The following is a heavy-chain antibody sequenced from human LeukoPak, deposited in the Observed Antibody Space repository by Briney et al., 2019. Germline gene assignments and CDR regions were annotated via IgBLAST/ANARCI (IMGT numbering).Heavy chain of an antibody. J-gene: IGHJ4*02. Sequence: QAGGSLRLSCSASGFTFISYAMIWVPQAPGKGLEGVSAINGSDGSSYYADPVKVRFTIARYNSKNNLYLQMNSPRAEDTAVYYCAKDPLVVAVTYYFDYWGQGTLVTVSS. D-gene: IGHD2-15*01. CDR1: GFTFISYA. CDR2: INGSDGSS. CDR3: AKDPLVVAVTYYFDY. V-gene: IGHV3-23*01.